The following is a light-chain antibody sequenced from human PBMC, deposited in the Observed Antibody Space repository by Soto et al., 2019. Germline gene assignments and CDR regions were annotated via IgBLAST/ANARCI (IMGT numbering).Light chain of an antibody. Sequence: ELVMTQSPASLSVSPGERATISCRATQSVSTDLAWYQQKPGQAPRLLIYGASTRATDIAARFSGSGSGTEFTLTISSLQSEDFAVYYCHQYNKWPPTFGQGTKVDIK. V-gene: IGKV3-15*01. CDR2: GAS. J-gene: IGKJ2*01. CDR1: QSVSTD. CDR3: HQYNKWPPT.